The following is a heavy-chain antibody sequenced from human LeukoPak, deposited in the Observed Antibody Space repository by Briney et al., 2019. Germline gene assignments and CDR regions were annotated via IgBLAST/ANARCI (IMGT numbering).Heavy chain of an antibody. V-gene: IGHV3-30*02. J-gene: IGHJ6*03. CDR3: AKPYQAARPEDYYYMDV. CDR1: AFSFSNYG. D-gene: IGHD6-6*01. Sequence: GESLRLPCAASAFSFSNYGIHWARHAPGKGLEWVASIRYDGSNKYYADCVKGRFAISRDNSKNTLYLQMTSQRAEDTAVYYCAKPYQAARPEDYYYMDVWGKGTTVTVSS. CDR2: IRYDGSNK.